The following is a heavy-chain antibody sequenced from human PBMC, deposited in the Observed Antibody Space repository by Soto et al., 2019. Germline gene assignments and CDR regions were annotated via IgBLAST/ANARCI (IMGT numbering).Heavy chain of an antibody. D-gene: IGHD6-13*01. V-gene: IGHV4-34*01. CDR1: GGSLSAFY. Sequence: QVRLQQWGAGLLKPSETLSLTCAVYGGSLSAFYWTWIRQAPGKGLEWIGEINQSGSPTYNPYLKSRLTIAVDTSQNQFSLNLQYVNAADTAVYYCARLAATGLYWGQGTLVTVSS. CDR3: ARLAATGLY. CDR2: INQSGSP. J-gene: IGHJ4*02.